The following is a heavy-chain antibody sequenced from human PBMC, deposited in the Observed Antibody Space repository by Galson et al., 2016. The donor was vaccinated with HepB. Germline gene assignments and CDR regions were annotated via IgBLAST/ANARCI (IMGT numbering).Heavy chain of an antibody. CDR2: INPDGPNT. V-gene: IGHV3-74*01. J-gene: IGHJ4*02. CDR3: ARDYTHGQSDY. CDR1: GFTFTNYW. D-gene: IGHD2-2*02. Sequence: SLRLSCAVSGFTFTNYWMHWVRQDPGKGLLWVSYINPDGPNTRYADAVKGRFTIARDNAKNTLYLQMDSLRAEDTAVYYCARDYTHGQSDYWGQGTLVTVSS.